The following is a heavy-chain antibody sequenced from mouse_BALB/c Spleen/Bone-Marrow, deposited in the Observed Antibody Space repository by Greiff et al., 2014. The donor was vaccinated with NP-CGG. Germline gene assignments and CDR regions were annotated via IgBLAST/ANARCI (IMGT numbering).Heavy chain of an antibody. CDR1: GYAFTIYL. CDR3: ARVGRGYFDY. J-gene: IGHJ2*01. V-gene: IGHV1-54*01. D-gene: IGHD4-1*01. Sequence: VKLQQSGAELVRPGTSVKVSCKASGYAFTIYLIEWIKQRPGQGLEWIGVINPGSGGSNYNEKVKGKLKLTKNKSYSTAYMQLSSLTADDSAVYFCARVGRGYFDYWGQGTTLTVSS. CDR2: INPGSGGS.